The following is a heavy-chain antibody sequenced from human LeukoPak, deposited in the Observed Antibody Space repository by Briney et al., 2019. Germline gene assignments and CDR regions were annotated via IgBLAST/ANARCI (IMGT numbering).Heavy chain of an antibody. CDR1: GYTFTSYY. J-gene: IGHJ5*02. Sequence: ASVKVSCKASGYTFTSYYMHWVRQAPGQGLEWMGIINPSGGSTTYAQKFQGRVTMTRDTSTSTVYMELSSLRSEDTAVYYCARAYYDFWSGYWSYNWFDPWGQGTLSPSPQ. V-gene: IGHV1-46*03. D-gene: IGHD3-3*01. CDR2: INPSGGST. CDR3: ARAYYDFWSGYWSYNWFDP.